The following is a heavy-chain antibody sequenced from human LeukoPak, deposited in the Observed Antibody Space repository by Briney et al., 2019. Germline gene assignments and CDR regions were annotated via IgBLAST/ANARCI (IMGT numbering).Heavy chain of an antibody. J-gene: IGHJ4*02. D-gene: IGHD5-12*01. CDR2: IYYSGST. CDR1: GGSISSYY. Sequence: SETLSLTCTVSGGSISSYYWSWIRQPPGKGLEWIGYIYYSGSTNYNPSLKSRVTISVDTSKNQFSLKLSSVTAADTAVYYSARGRGYDSDYLGQGTLVTVSS. CDR3: ARGRGYDSDY. V-gene: IGHV4-59*01.